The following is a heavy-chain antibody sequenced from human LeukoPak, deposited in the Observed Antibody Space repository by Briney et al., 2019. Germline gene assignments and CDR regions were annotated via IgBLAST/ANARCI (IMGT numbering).Heavy chain of an antibody. J-gene: IGHJ3*02. CDR1: GGSISPYY. CDR3: ATHYDVLTGYAAAAFDI. D-gene: IGHD3-9*01. CDR2: IYYSGTT. V-gene: IGHV4-59*08. Sequence: SETLSLTCTVSGGSISPYYWSWIRQPPGKGLEWIGYIYYSGTTHYNPSLESRVTMSVDTSKNQFSLKLSSVSAADTAVYYCATHYDVLTGYAAAAFDIWGQGTMVTVSS.